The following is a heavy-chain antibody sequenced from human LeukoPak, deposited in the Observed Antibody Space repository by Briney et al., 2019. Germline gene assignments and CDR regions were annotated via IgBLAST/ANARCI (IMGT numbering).Heavy chain of an antibody. CDR2: ISSSSSYI. V-gene: IGHV3-21*04. CDR1: GFTFSSYN. J-gene: IGHJ4*02. Sequence: GGSLRLSCAASGFTFSSYNMNWVRQAPGKGLEWVSSISSSSSYIYYADSVRGRFTISRDNFKNTLYLQMNSLRAEDTALYYCARKLWHRNDCWGQGTLVTVSS. CDR3: ARKLWHRNDC. D-gene: IGHD3-16*01.